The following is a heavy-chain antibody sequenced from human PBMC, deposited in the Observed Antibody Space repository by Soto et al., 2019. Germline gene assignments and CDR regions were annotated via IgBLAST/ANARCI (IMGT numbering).Heavy chain of an antibody. J-gene: IGHJ6*02. Sequence: SETLSLTCAVYGGSFSGYYWSWIRQPPGKGLEWIGEINHSGSTNYNPSLKSRVTISVDTSKNQFSLKLSSVTAADTAVYYCARGGRYSRSWNPRAYYYGMAVWGQGTTVTVSS. V-gene: IGHV4-34*01. CDR1: GGSFSGYY. D-gene: IGHD6-13*01. CDR3: ARGGRYSRSWNPRAYYYGMAV. CDR2: INHSGST.